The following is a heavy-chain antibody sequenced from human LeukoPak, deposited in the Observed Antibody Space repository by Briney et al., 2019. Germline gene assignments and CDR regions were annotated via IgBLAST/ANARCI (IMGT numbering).Heavy chain of an antibody. CDR1: GFPFSSYG. J-gene: IGHJ4*02. V-gene: IGHV3-30*18. Sequence: GGSLRLSCAASGFPFSSYGMHWVRQAPGKGLEWVAVISYDGSNKYYADSVKGRFTISRDNSKNTLYLQMNSLRAEDTAVYYCAKVFGGDYQFDYWGQGTLVTVSS. CDR2: ISYDGSNK. CDR3: AKVFGGDYQFDY. D-gene: IGHD3-10*02.